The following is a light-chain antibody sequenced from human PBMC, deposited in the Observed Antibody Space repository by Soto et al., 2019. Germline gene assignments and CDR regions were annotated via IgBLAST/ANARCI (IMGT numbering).Light chain of an antibody. CDR2: DAS. Sequence: EIVLTQSPATLSLSPGARATLSCRASQNVGGYLAWYQQKPGQAPRLLISDASNSAAGLPARFSGIGSGTDFTLAISSLEPEDFAVYYCQQRNSWPLTFGGGTKVEIK. V-gene: IGKV3-11*01. CDR1: QNVGGY. J-gene: IGKJ4*01. CDR3: QQRNSWPLT.